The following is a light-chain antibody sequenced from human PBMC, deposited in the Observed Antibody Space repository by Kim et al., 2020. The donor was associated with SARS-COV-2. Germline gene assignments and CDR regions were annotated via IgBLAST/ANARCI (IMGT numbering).Light chain of an antibody. Sequence: SPGDSATLSCRASQSVSSYLAWYQQKPGQPPRLLIYDASNRATGIPARFSGSGSGTDFTLTISSLEPEDFAVYYCQQRSNWPPFTFGPGTKVDIK. V-gene: IGKV3-11*01. CDR2: DAS. J-gene: IGKJ3*01. CDR3: QQRSNWPPFT. CDR1: QSVSSY.